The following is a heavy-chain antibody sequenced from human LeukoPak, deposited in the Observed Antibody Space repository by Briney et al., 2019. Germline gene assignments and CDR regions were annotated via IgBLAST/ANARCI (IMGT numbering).Heavy chain of an antibody. CDR1: GYTFTDYY. CDR2: ISPTSGGT. J-gene: IGHJ4*02. V-gene: IGHV1-2*02. Sequence: ASVKVSCKASGYTFTDYYMHWVRQAPGQGLEWMGWISPTSGGTNYAQKFQGRVTMTRDTSITTAYMEVRGLTSDDTAVYYCARDGNFDYWGQGTLVTVSS. CDR3: ARDGNFDY.